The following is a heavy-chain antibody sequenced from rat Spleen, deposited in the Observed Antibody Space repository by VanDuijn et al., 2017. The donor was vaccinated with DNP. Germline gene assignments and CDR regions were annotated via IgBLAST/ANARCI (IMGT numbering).Heavy chain of an antibody. CDR1: GFSLISNG. CDR3: ARHSGVYYGSSYVMDP. V-gene: IGHV2-16*01. D-gene: IGHD1-6*01. Sequence: QVQLKESGPGLVQPSQTLSLTCTVSGFSLISNGVTWVRQPPGKGLEWIGAIWSGGSTDYNSALKSRLSISRDTSKSQVFLKMNSVQTEDTAMYFCARHSGVYYGSSYVMDPWGQGTSVTVSS. J-gene: IGHJ4*01. CDR2: IWSGGST.